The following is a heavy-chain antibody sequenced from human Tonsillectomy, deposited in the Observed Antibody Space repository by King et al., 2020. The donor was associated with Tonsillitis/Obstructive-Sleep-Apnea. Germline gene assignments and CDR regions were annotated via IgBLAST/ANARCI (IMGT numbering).Heavy chain of an antibody. Sequence: QLVQSGAEVKKPGASVKVSCKASGYTFTSYGISWVRQAPGQGLEWMGWISAYNGNTNYAQKLQGRVTMTTDTSTSTAYMELRSLRSDDTAVYYCASGTDRITLFGVVIAFDYWGQGTLVTVSS. V-gene: IGHV1-18*01. CDR2: ISAYNGNT. D-gene: IGHD3-3*01. CDR3: ASGTDRITLFGVVIAFDY. CDR1: GYTFTSYG. J-gene: IGHJ4*02.